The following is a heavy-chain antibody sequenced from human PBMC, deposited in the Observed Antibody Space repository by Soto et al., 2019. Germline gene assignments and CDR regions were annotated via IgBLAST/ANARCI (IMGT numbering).Heavy chain of an antibody. V-gene: IGHV4-59*08. J-gene: IGHJ3*02. D-gene: IGHD3-10*01. Sequence: SETLSLTCAVSGGSITGYYWSWIRQPPGNVLDWFGYIYNSGSTNYNPSLKCRVTISVDTSTNQLSLRLTSVTAADTAVYYCSRPNGGDYAFDIWGRGTMVTV. CDR1: GGSITGYY. CDR3: SRPNGGDYAFDI. CDR2: IYNSGST.